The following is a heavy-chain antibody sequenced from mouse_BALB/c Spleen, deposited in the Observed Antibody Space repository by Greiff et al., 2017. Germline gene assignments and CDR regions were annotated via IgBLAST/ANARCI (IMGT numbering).Heavy chain of an antibody. V-gene: IGHV4-2*02. J-gene: IGHJ4*01. CDR1: GFDFSRYW. CDR3: ARLYDYYAMDY. CDR2: INPGSSTI. D-gene: IGHD1-1*02. Sequence: EVKLQESGGGLVQPGGSLNLSCAASGFDFSRYWMSWARQAPGKGQEWIGEINPGSSTINYTPSLKDKFIISRDNAKNTLYLQMSKVRSEDTALYYCARLYDYYAMDYWGQGTSVTVSS.